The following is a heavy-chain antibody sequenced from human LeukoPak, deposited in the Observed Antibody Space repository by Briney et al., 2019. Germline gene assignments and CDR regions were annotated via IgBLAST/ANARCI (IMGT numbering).Heavy chain of an antibody. D-gene: IGHD3-22*01. CDR3: AKDLSSGYYYGNWFDP. V-gene: IGHV3-9*01. CDR2: VLSNSDHV. Sequence: GRSLRLSYTASGFNFHEYAFHWVRQVPGKGLEWVSGVLSNSDHVGYADSVKGRFTISRDNAKNSLYLQMNSLRAEDTAVYYCAKDLSSGYYYGNWFDPWGQGTLVTVSS. J-gene: IGHJ5*02. CDR1: GFNFHEYA.